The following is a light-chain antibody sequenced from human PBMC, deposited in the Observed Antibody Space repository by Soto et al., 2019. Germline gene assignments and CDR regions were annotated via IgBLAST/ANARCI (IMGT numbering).Light chain of an antibody. V-gene: IGLV2-14*01. CDR3: SSYTTASTPVV. CDR1: SGDIGGYNY. Sequence: QSVLTQPASVSGSPGQSITISCTGTSGDIGGYNYVSWYQQHPGKAPKLLISEVTNRPSGVSNRFSGSKSGNTASLTISGLQSEDEADYYCSSYTTASTPVVFGGGTKSPS. J-gene: IGLJ2*01. CDR2: EVT.